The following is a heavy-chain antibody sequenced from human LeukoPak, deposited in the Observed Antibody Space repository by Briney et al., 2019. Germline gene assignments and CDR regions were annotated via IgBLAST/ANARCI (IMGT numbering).Heavy chain of an antibody. J-gene: IGHJ6*02. D-gene: IGHD2-15*01. CDR2: ISSSSGYI. CDR3: ARGYCSGGSCYLKDYYYGMDV. V-gene: IGHV3-21*01. CDR1: GFTFSSYS. Sequence: GALRLSCAASGFTFSSYSMNWVRQAPGKGLEWVSSISSSSGYIYYADSVKGRFTISRDNAKNSLYLQMNGLRAEDTAVYYCARGYCSGGSCYLKDYYYGMDVWGQGTTVTVSS.